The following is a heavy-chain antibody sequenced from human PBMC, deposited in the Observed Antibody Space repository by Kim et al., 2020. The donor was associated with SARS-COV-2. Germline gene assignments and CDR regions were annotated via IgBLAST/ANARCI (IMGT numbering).Heavy chain of an antibody. CDR1: GYTLTELS. CDR3: ATSRSSYSSGWDLSDY. D-gene: IGHD6-19*01. Sequence: ASVKVSCKVSGYTLTELSMHWVRQAPGKGLEWMGGFDPEDGETIYAQKFQGRVTMTEDTSTDTAYMELSSLRSEDTAVYYCATSRSSYSSGWDLSDYWGQGTLVTVSS. J-gene: IGHJ4*02. V-gene: IGHV1-24*01. CDR2: FDPEDGET.